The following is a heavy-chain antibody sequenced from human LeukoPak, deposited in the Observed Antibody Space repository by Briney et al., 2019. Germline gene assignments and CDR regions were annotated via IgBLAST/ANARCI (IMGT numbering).Heavy chain of an antibody. Sequence: PGGSLRLSCAASGFTFSSYWMSWVRQAPGKGLEWVAFIRYDGSNKYYADSVKGRFTISRDNSKNTLYLQMNSLRAEDTAVYYCAKDHGGSYPDSIDYWGQGTLVTVSS. CDR3: AKDHGGSYPDSIDY. J-gene: IGHJ4*02. D-gene: IGHD1-26*01. V-gene: IGHV3-30*02. CDR2: IRYDGSNK. CDR1: GFTFSSYW.